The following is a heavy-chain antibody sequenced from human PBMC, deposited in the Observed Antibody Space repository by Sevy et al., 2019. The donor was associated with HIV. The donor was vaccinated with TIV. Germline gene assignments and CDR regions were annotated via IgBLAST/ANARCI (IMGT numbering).Heavy chain of an antibody. D-gene: IGHD2-21*01. CDR2: ISYDGSNK. J-gene: IGHJ6*02. Sequence: GGSLRLSCEASGFTVSGNYMAWVRLAPGKGLEWVAVISYDGSNKYYADSVKGRFTISRDNSKNTLYLQMNSLRAEDTAVYYCAKDRQGVMGGMDVWGQGTTVTVSS. CDR3: AKDRQGVMGGMDV. CDR1: GFTVSGNY. V-gene: IGHV3-30*18.